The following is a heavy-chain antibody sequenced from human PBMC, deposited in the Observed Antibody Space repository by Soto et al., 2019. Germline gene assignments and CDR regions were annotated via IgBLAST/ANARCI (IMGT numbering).Heavy chain of an antibody. Sequence: PSETLSLTCAVYGGSFSGYYWSWIRQPPGKGLEWIGEINHSGSTNYNPSLKSRVTISVDTSKNQFSLKLSSVTAADTAVYYCARGGGAAAGYYYYYGMDVWGQGTTVT. CDR2: INHSGST. D-gene: IGHD6-13*01. CDR1: GGSFSGYY. J-gene: IGHJ6*02. V-gene: IGHV4-34*01. CDR3: ARGGGAAAGYYYYYGMDV.